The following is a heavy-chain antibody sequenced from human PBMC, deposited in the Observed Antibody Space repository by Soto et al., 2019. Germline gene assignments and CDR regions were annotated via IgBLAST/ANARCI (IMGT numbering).Heavy chain of an antibody. CDR3: SKNQLGSTTNDF. CDR1: GYTFSNYG. D-gene: IGHD4-17*01. J-gene: IGHJ4*02. Sequence: QVQLVQSGAEVKKPGASVKVSCKASGYTFSNYGITWVRQAPGQGLEWMGWISAYNGNTNFGQKFQDRVTMTRNTATRTAYMELRSLRSDDKAMYYCSKNQLGSTTNDFCGQGTLVTVPS. CDR2: ISAYNGNT. V-gene: IGHV1-18*04.